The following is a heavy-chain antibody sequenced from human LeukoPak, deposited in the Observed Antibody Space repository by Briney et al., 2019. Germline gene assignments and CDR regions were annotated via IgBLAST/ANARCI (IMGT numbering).Heavy chain of an antibody. V-gene: IGHV4-59*01. D-gene: IGHD4-17*01. CDR1: GGSISSYY. CDR2: IYYSGST. J-gene: IGHJ4*02. Sequence: SETLSLTCTVSGGSISSYYWSWLRQPPGKGLEWIGYIYYSGSTNYNPSLKSRVTISVDTSKNQFSLKLSSVTAADTAVYYCARGRDGDYSYYFDYWGQGTLVTVSS. CDR3: ARGRDGDYSYYFDY.